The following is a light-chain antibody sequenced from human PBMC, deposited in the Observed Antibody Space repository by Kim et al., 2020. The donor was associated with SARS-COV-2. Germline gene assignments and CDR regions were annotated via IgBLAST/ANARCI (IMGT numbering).Light chain of an antibody. V-gene: IGLV2-14*04. CDR1: SSDVGGYNY. Sequence: GQSIPISCTGTSSDVGGYNYVSWYQQHPGKAPKLMIYDVSKRPSGVSNRFPGSKSGNTASLTISGLQAEDEADYYCNSYTTSSTWVFGGGTKLTVL. CDR2: DVS. CDR3: NSYTTSSTWV. J-gene: IGLJ3*02.